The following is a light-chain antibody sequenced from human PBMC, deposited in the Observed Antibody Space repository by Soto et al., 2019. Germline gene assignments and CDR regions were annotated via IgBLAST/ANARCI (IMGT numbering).Light chain of an antibody. V-gene: IGLV3-9*01. CDR3: QVWDSSTHVV. CDR2: RDY. J-gene: IGLJ2*01. Sequence: SYELTQPLSVSVALGQTARITCGANNIGSKNVHWYQQKPGQAPVLVIYRDYNRPSGIPERFSGSNSVNTATLSISRAQAGDEADYYCQVWDSSTHVVFGGGTQLTVL. CDR1: NIGSKN.